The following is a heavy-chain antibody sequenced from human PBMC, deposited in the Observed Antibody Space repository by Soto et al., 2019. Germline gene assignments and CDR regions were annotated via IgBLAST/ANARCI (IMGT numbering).Heavy chain of an antibody. D-gene: IGHD6-13*01. CDR1: GGSISSYY. J-gene: IGHJ4*02. CDR3: ARDSGKAAAAFDY. V-gene: IGHV4-59*01. Sequence: SETLSLTCTVSGGSISSYYWSWIRQPPGKGLEWIGYIYYSGSTNYNHSLKSEVTISVDTCKNQFSLKLSSVTAADTAVYYCARDSGKAAAAFDYWGQGTLVTVSS. CDR2: IYYSGST.